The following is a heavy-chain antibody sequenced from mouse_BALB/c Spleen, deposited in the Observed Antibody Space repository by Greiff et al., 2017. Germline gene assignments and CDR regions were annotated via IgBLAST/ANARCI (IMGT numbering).Heavy chain of an antibody. D-gene: IGHD4-1*01. Sequence: EVQLVESGGGLVKPGGSLKLSCAASGFTFSSYAMSWVRQSPEKRLEWVAEISSGGSYTYYPDTVTGRFTISRDNAKNTLYLEMSSLRSEDTAMYYCARDGTGAYWGQGTLVTVSA. CDR1: GFTFSSYA. J-gene: IGHJ3*01. CDR3: ARDGTGAY. V-gene: IGHV5-9-4*01. CDR2: ISSGGSYT.